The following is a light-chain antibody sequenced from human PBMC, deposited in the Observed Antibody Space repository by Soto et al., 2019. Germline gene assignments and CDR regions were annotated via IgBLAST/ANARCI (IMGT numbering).Light chain of an antibody. Sequence: QSVLTQPASVSGSAGQSITISCTGTSSDVGGYNYVSWYQQHPGKAPKLIICEVINRPSGVSNRFSGSKSGNTASLTISGLQAEDEADYYCSSYTSRSTLVFGTGTKVTVL. V-gene: IGLV2-14*01. CDR3: SSYTSRSTLV. CDR1: SSDVGGYNY. CDR2: EVI. J-gene: IGLJ1*01.